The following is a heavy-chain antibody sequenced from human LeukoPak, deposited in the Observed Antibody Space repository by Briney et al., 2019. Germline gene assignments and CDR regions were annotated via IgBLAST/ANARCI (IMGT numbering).Heavy chain of an antibody. Sequence: MASETLSLTCAVYGGSFSGYYWSWIRQPPGKGLEWIGEINHSGSTNYNPSLKSRVTISVDTSKNQFSLKLSSVTAADTAVYYCARGQDYDILTGYYPSYFDLWGRGTLVTVSS. CDR3: ARGQDYDILTGYYPSYFDL. CDR2: INHSGST. CDR1: GGSFSGYY. D-gene: IGHD3-9*01. J-gene: IGHJ2*01. V-gene: IGHV4-34*01.